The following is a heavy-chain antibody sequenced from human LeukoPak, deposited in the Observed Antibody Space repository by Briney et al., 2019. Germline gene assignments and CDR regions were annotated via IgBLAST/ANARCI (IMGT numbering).Heavy chain of an antibody. Sequence: PSETLSLTCGFSGGSISNTNWWSWARPPPGQGLEWIGEISLTGLTHYNPSLESRVTVSLDKSKNQLSLNLTSVTAADTAVYYCSRENGAFSPFGYWGQGTLVTVLS. J-gene: IGHJ4*02. D-gene: IGHD2-8*01. CDR2: ISLTGLT. V-gene: IGHV4-4*02. CDR3: SRENGAFSPFGY. CDR1: GGSISNTNW.